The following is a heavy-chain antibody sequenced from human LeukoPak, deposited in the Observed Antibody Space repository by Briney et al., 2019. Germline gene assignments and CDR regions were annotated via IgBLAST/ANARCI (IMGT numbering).Heavy chain of an antibody. V-gene: IGHV3-30*04. CDR1: GFTFSSYA. Sequence: GGALRLSCAASGFTFSSYAMHWVRQAPGKGLEWVALISYDGSNKYYADSVKGRFTISRDNSKITLYLQMNSLRAEDTAVYYCAKDTRSVVTPIYAFDIWGQGTMVTVSS. D-gene: IGHD4-23*01. CDR3: AKDTRSVVTPIYAFDI. J-gene: IGHJ3*02. CDR2: ISYDGSNK.